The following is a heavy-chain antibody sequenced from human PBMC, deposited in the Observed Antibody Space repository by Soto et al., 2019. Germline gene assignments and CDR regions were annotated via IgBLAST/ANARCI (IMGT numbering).Heavy chain of an antibody. Sequence: GGSLRLSCAASGFTFSSYAMHWVRHAPGKGLEWVAVISYDGSNKYYADTVKGRFTISRDNSKNTLYLQMNSLRAEDTAVYYCARDGGYEGDYYYYGMDVWGQGTTVTVAS. V-gene: IGHV3-30-3*01. CDR2: ISYDGSNK. J-gene: IGHJ6*02. CDR3: ARDGGYEGDYYYYGMDV. D-gene: IGHD5-12*01. CDR1: GFTFSSYA.